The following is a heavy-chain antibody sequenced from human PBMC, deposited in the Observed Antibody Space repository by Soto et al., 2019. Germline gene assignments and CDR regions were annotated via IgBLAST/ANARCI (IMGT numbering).Heavy chain of an antibody. J-gene: IGHJ4*02. CDR1: GYTFTSYG. V-gene: IGHV1-18*01. CDR3: ARDLAAYGDYAPVGY. D-gene: IGHD4-17*01. CDR2: ISAYNGNT. Sequence: QVQLVQSGAEVTKPGASVKVSCKASGYTFTSYGISWVRQAPGQGLEWMGWISAYNGNTNYAQKLQGRVTMTTDTSTSTAYMELRSLRSDDTAVYYCARDLAAYGDYAPVGYWGQGTLVTVSS.